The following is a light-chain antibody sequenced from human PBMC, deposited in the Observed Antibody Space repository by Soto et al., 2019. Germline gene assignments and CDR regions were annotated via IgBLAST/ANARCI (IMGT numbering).Light chain of an antibody. CDR3: GAWDDSLNGYV. V-gene: IGLV1-44*01. Sequence: QSVLTQPPSASGTPGQWVTMSCSGSSSNIGSKSVNWYQQLPGTAPKLLIYSNTQRPSGVPDRFSGSKSGTSASLAISGLQSVDEADYYCGAWDDSLNGYVFGTGTKVTVL. CDR1: SSNIGSKS. J-gene: IGLJ1*01. CDR2: SNT.